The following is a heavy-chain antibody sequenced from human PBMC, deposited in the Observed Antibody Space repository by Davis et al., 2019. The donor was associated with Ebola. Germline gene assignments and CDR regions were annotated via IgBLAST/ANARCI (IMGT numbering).Heavy chain of an antibody. CDR3: ARDRGGDGYKTLYFDYGMDV. J-gene: IGHJ6*02. CDR2: MNPKRGNT. Sequence: SVNVSRQASVYTFTSYVINRLRQATAPGLEWMGWMNPKRGNTGYAQKFQGRNTMTRNISISTAYMELSSLRSDDTAVYYCARDRGGDGYKTLYFDYGMDVWGQGTTVTVSS. V-gene: IGHV1-8*01. CDR1: VYTFTSYV. D-gene: IGHD5-24*01.